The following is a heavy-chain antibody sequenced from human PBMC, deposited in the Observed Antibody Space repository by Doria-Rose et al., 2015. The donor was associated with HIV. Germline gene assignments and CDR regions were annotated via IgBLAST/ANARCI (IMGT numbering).Heavy chain of an antibody. CDR1: GVSLSSPGMG. CDR3: ARIKSSRWYHKYYFDF. Sequence: SGPVLVKPTETLTLTCTVSGVSLSSPGMGVSWIRQPPGKALEWLANIFSEDARSYKTSLKSRLTISRATSNSQVVLTMTDMDPVDTATYYCARIKSSRWYHKYYFDFWGQGTLVIVSA. V-gene: IGHV2-26*01. CDR2: IFSEDAR. J-gene: IGHJ4*02. D-gene: IGHD6-13*01.